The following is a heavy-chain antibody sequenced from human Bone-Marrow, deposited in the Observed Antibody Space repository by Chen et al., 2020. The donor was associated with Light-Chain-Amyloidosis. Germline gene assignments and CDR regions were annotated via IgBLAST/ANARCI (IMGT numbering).Heavy chain of an antibody. CDR1: GFTFSRHG. CDR3: AKENNEWLYFFDY. V-gene: IGHV3-30*02. D-gene: IGHD3-3*01. CDR2: IRYDGSNK. J-gene: IGHJ4*02. Sequence: QVQLVESGGGVVQPGGSRRLSCAASGFTFSRHGMHWVRQAPGKGLEWVAFIRYDGSNKYYADSVKGRFTISRDNSKNTLYLQMNSLRAEDTAVYYCAKENNEWLYFFDYWGQGTLVTVSS.